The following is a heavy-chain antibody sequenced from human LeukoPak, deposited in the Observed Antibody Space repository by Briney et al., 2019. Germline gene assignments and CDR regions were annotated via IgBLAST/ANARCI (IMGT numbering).Heavy chain of an antibody. CDR3: AREATPGGYSGSWYIY. CDR2: IYSGGST. V-gene: IGHV3-66*01. CDR1: GFTVSSNY. D-gene: IGHD6-13*01. J-gene: IGHJ4*02. Sequence: GGSLRLSCAASGFTVSSNYMSWVRQAPGKGLEWVSVIYSGGSTYYADSVKGRFTISRDNSKNTLYLQMNSLRAEDTAVYYCAREATPGGYSGSWYIYWGQGTLVTVSS.